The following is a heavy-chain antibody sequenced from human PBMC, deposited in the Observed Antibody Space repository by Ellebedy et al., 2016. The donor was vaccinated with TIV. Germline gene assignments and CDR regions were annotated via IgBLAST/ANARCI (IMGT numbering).Heavy chain of an antibody. CDR1: GLPFTNSW. V-gene: IGHV3-30*03. J-gene: IGHJ4*02. D-gene: IGHD4-17*01. Sequence: GESLKISXVASGLPFTNSWMTWVRQAPGKGLQWVALTSYDGRNTYYGDSMKGRVTISRDNSENTLYLQMDSLRPEDTARYYCARARVNTIDFWGQGTLVIVSS. CDR2: TSYDGRNT. CDR3: ARARVNTIDF.